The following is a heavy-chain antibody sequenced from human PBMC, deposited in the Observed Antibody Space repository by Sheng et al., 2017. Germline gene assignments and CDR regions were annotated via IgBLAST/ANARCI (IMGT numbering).Heavy chain of an antibody. J-gene: IGHJ3*02. CDR3: ARDRLYASRLGSRFAFDI. CDR1: GGSISSSSYY. Sequence: QLQLQESGPGLVKPSETLSLTCTVSGGSISSSSYYWGWIRQPPGKGLEWIGSIYYSGSTYYNPSLKSRVTISVDTSKNQFSLKLSSVTAADTAVYYXARDRLYASRLGSRFAFDIWGQGDNGHR. V-gene: IGHV4-39*07. D-gene: IGHD2-2*01. CDR2: IYYSGST.